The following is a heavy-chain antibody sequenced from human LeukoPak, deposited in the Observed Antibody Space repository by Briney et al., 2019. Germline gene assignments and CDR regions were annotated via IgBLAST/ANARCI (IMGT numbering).Heavy chain of an antibody. CDR1: GFTFSSYA. V-gene: IGHV3-23*01. CDR2: ISGSGGST. Sequence: PGGSLRLSCAASGFTFSSYAMSWVRQAPGKGLEWVSAISGSGGSTYYADSVKGRFTISRDNSKNTLYLQMNSLRAEDTAVYYSAKDDGGTWIQLWSYFDYWGQGTLVTVSS. CDR3: AKDDGGTWIQLWSYFDY. J-gene: IGHJ4*02. D-gene: IGHD5-18*01.